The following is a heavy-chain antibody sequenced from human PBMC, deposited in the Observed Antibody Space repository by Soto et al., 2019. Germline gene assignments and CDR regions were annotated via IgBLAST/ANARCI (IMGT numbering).Heavy chain of an antibody. Sequence: GASVKVSCKASGYTFSSYYMHWVRQAPGQGLEWMGIINPSGGSTSYAQKFQGTVTMTRDTSTSTVYMELSSLRSEDTAVYYCAREGSTSCLKYWGQGTLVTVSS. D-gene: IGHD2-2*01. CDR2: INPSGGST. J-gene: IGHJ4*02. CDR3: AREGSTSCLKY. CDR1: GYTFSSYY. V-gene: IGHV1-46*03.